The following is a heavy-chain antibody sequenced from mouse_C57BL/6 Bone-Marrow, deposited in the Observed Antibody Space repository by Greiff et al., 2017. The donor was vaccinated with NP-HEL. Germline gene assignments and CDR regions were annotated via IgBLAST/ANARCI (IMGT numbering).Heavy chain of an antibody. CDR3: ARHSSIYFDY. D-gene: IGHD1-1*01. V-gene: IGHV5-6*02. J-gene: IGHJ2*01. Sequence: EVMLVESGGDLVKPGGSLKLSCAASGFTFSSYGMSWVRQTPDKRLEWVATISSGGSYTYYPDSVKGRFTISRDKAKNTLYLQMSSLKSEDTTMYYCARHSSIYFDYWGQGTTLTVSS. CDR2: ISSGGSYT. CDR1: GFTFSSYG.